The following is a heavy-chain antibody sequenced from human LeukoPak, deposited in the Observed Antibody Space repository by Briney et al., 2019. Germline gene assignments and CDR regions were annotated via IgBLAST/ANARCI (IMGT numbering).Heavy chain of an antibody. CDR3: AKDTRGTYDCFDY. J-gene: IGHJ4*02. CDR2: ISWNSGSI. V-gene: IGHV3-9*01. D-gene: IGHD3-16*01. Sequence: PGGSLRLSCAASGFTFDDYAMHWVRQAPGKGLEWVSGISWNSGSIGYADSVKGRFTISRDNAKNSLYLQMNSLRAEDTALYYCAKDTRGTYDCFDYWGQGTLVTVSS. CDR1: GFTFDDYA.